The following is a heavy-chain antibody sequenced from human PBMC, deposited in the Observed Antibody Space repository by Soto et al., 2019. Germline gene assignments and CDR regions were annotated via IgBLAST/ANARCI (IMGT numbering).Heavy chain of an antibody. CDR2: IWYDGSNK. Sequence: QVQLVESGGGVVQPGRSLRLSCAASGFTFSSYGMHWVRQAPGKGLEWVAVIWYDGSNKYYADSVKGRFTISRDNSKNPLYLQMNSLRAEDTAVYYCARDRIAAGGDYWGQGTLVTVSS. J-gene: IGHJ4*02. D-gene: IGHD6-25*01. CDR3: ARDRIAAGGDY. CDR1: GFTFSSYG. V-gene: IGHV3-33*01.